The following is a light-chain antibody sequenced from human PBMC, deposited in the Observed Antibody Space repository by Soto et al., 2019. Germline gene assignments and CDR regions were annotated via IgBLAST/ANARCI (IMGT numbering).Light chain of an antibody. CDR2: RDT. Sequence: SYELTQPLSVSVALGQTARITCEGNNIGSKNVHWYQQKPGQAPVLVIYRDTNRPSGIPERFSGSNSGNTATLTISRAQGGDESDYYCHVWDSSTVVFGGGTKLTVL. CDR3: HVWDSSTVV. V-gene: IGLV3-9*01. J-gene: IGLJ2*01. CDR1: NIGSKN.